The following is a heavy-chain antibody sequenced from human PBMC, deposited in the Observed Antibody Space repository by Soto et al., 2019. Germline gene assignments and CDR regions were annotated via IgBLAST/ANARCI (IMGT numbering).Heavy chain of an antibody. Sequence: GASVKVSCKASGGTFSSYAISWVRQAPGQGLEWMGGIIPIFGTANYAQKFQGRVTITADESTSTAYMELSSLRSEDTAVYYCSLTGTTSYYYYGMDVWGQGTTVTVSS. D-gene: IGHD1-7*01. CDR1: GGTFSSYA. CDR3: SLTGTTSYYYYGMDV. CDR2: IIPIFGTA. J-gene: IGHJ6*02. V-gene: IGHV1-69*13.